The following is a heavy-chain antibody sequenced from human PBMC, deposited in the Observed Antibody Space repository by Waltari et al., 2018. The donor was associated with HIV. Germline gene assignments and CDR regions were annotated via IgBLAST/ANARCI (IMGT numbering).Heavy chain of an antibody. Sequence: EVQLVESGGGLVQPGGSLRLSCAASGFTFSCYAMNWVRQSPGRGWEGVPYMSSSSTTINYADSVKGRFTISRDNAKNLLYLQMSSLRAEDTAVYFCARERFGSSYFGYWGQGTLVTVSS. D-gene: IGHD6-6*01. CDR2: MSSSSTTI. CDR1: GFTFSCYA. CDR3: ARERFGSSYFGY. J-gene: IGHJ4*02. V-gene: IGHV3-48*04.